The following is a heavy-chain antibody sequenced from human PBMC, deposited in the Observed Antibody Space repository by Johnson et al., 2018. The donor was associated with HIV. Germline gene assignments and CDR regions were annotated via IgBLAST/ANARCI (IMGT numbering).Heavy chain of an antibody. V-gene: IGHV3-7*05. J-gene: IGHJ3*01. D-gene: IGHD1-26*01. CDR1: GFTLSNHW. CDR3: VTADRGSA. CDR2: VNQDGSAK. Sequence: MHLVESGGGLVQPGGSLRLSCAASGFTLSNHWMSWVRQAPGKGLEYVANVNQDGSAKFYVDSVKGRFTISRDNAKNSLYLQMNSLRDEDTAVYYCVTADRGSAWGQGTTVTVSS.